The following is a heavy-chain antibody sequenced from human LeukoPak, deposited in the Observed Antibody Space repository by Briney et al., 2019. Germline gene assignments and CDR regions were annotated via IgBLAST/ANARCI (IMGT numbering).Heavy chain of an antibody. V-gene: IGHV4-59*01. Sequence: SETLSLTCTVSGFSISSYYWSWIRQPPGKGLEWIGYIYYSGSTKYNPSLKSRVTISVDTSKNQFSLKLSSVTAADTAVYYCARDRGTYFDYWGQGTLVTVSS. J-gene: IGHJ4*02. CDR3: ARDRGTYFDY. D-gene: IGHD1-26*01. CDR1: GFSISSYY. CDR2: IYYSGST.